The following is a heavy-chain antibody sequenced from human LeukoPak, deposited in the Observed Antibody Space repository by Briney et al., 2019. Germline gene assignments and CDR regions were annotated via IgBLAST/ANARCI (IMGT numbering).Heavy chain of an antibody. CDR2: ISSSSSYI. CDR1: GFTFSSNS. D-gene: IGHD4-17*01. J-gene: IGHJ6*03. CDR3: AGTFDYGGYYYYYMAV. Sequence: GGSLRLSCAASGFTFSSNSMNWVSQAPGKGREWVSSISSSSSYIYYADSVKGRFTIARDNAKNSLCLQMNSLRGKETGVYYCAGTFDYGGYYYYYMAVWGKGTPVTVSS. V-gene: IGHV3-21*01.